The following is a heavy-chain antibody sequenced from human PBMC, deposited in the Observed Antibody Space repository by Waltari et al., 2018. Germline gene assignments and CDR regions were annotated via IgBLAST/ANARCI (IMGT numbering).Heavy chain of an antibody. J-gene: IGHJ4*02. Sequence: QVQLVQSGAEVKKPGASVTVSCKVSGYTLTELSMHWVRQAPGKGLEWMGGFDPEDGETIYAQKFQGRVTMTEDTSTDTAYMELSSLRPEDTAVYYCATALLRPDLWNYFDYWGQGTLVTVSS. V-gene: IGHV1-24*01. CDR2: FDPEDGET. D-gene: IGHD2-21*01. CDR3: ATALLRPDLWNYFDY. CDR1: GYTLTELS.